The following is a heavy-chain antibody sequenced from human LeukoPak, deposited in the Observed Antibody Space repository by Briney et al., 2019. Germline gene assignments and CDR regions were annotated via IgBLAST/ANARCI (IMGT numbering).Heavy chain of an antibody. D-gene: IGHD3-10*01. J-gene: IGHJ4*02. Sequence: GRSLRLSCAASGFTFSSYGMHWVRQAPGKGLEWVAVISYDGSNKCYADSVKGRFTISRDNSKNTLYLQMNSLRAEDTAVYYCAKLPETAMVRDTYHFDYWGQGTLVTVSS. CDR2: ISYDGSNK. CDR3: AKLPETAMVRDTYHFDY. V-gene: IGHV3-30*18. CDR1: GFTFSSYG.